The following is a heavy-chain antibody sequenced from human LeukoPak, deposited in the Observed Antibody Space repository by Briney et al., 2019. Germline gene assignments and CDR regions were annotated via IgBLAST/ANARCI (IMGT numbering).Heavy chain of an antibody. J-gene: IGHJ3*02. D-gene: IGHD6-19*01. V-gene: IGHV5-51*01. CDR3: ARTISSGWPYDAFDI. CDR1: GYSLTSYW. CDR2: IYPGGSDT. Sequence: GESLKISCKGSGYSLTSYWIGWVRQMPGKGLEWMGIIYPGGSDTRYSPSFQGQVTISADKSISTAYLQWSSLKASDTAMYYCARTISSGWPYDAFDIWGQGTMVTVSS.